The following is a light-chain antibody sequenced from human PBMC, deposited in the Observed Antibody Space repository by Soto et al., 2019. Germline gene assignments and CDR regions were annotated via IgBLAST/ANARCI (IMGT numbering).Light chain of an antibody. CDR1: QYISSH. CDR3: QQVNGYPHT. CDR2: AAS. V-gene: IGKV1-9*01. J-gene: IGKJ2*01. Sequence: DVQLTQSPTFLSASVGDRVTITCRASQYISSHLAWYQQIPGKGPKLLIYAASTLQSGVPSRFSGSGSGTDFTLAISSLQPEDFATYHCQQVNGYPHTFGQGTKLEIK.